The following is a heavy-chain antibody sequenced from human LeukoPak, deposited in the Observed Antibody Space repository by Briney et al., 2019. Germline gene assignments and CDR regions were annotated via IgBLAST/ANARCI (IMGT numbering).Heavy chain of an antibody. V-gene: IGHV4-38-2*02. CDR3: AREIPYYDYVWGSYRNDAFDI. Sequence: SSETLSLTCTVSGYSISSGYYWGWIRQPPGKGLEWIGSIYHSGSTYYNPSLKSRVTISVDTSKNQFSLKLSSVTAADTAVYYCAREIPYYDYVWGSYRNDAFDIWGQGTMVTVSS. J-gene: IGHJ3*02. D-gene: IGHD3-16*01. CDR2: IYHSGST. CDR1: GYSISSGYY.